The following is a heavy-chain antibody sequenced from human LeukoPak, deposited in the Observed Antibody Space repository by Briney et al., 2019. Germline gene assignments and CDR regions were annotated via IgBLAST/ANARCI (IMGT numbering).Heavy chain of an antibody. Sequence: GASVKVSCKASGYTFTSYGISWVRQAPGQGLEWMGWISAYNGNTNYAQKLQGRVTMTTDTSTSTAYTELRSLRSDDTAVYYCAKSLGGYCSSTSCYIESGYYFDYWGQGTLVTVSS. D-gene: IGHD2-2*02. CDR2: ISAYNGNT. J-gene: IGHJ4*02. CDR1: GYTFTSYG. CDR3: AKSLGGYCSSTSCYIESGYYFDY. V-gene: IGHV1-18*01.